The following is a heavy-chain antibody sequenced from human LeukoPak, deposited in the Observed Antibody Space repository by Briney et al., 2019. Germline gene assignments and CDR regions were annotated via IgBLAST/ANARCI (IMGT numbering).Heavy chain of an antibody. CDR1: GGSISSGSYY. CDR2: IYTSGST. Sequence: PSETLSLTYTVSGGSISSGSYYWSWIRQPAGKGLEWIGRIYTSGSTNYNPSLKSRVTISVDTSKNQFSLKLSSVTAADTAVYYCAREGLYSYQDYWGQGTLVTVSS. D-gene: IGHD5-18*01. CDR3: AREGLYSYQDY. J-gene: IGHJ4*02. V-gene: IGHV4-61*02.